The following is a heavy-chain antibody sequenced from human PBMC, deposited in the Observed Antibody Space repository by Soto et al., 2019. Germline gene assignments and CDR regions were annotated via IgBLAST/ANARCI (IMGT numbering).Heavy chain of an antibody. V-gene: IGHV3-23*01. CDR1: GFTFSTYA. Sequence: EVQLLESGGGLIQPGGSLRLSCAASGFTFSTYAMSWVRQAPGKGLEWVAAVSNSAANTYFADSVRGRFTISRDNSKNTLDLQMNGLRAEDTAIYYCAKVGGYHYWYIDVWGRGTLVTVSS. CDR2: VSNSAANT. D-gene: IGHD5-12*01. CDR3: AKVGGYHYWYIDV. J-gene: IGHJ2*01.